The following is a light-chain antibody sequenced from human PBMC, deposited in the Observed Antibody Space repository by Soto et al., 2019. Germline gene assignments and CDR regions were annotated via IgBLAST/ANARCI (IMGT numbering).Light chain of an antibody. CDR2: DSS. CDR1: QSIGNV. CDR3: QQRSDWPLT. Sequence: EIVLTQSPATLSLSPGERATLSCRASQSIGNVLAWYQQKPCQAPRLHVYDSSNRATDIPARFSGSGSGTDFTLTISSLEPDDFAVYYCQQRSDWPLTFGGGTKVEIK. V-gene: IGKV3-11*01. J-gene: IGKJ4*01.